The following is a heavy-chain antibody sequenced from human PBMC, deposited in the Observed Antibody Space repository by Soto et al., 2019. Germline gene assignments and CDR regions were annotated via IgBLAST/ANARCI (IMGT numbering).Heavy chain of an antibody. D-gene: IGHD3-22*01. CDR1: GFTLSSYA. CDR3: ARDRGYYYDSSYFDY. J-gene: IGHJ4*02. CDR2: ISYDGSNK. Sequence: QVQLVESGGGVVQPGRSLTLSCAASGFTLSSYAMHWVRQAPGKGLEWVAVISYDGSNKYYADSVKGRFTISRDNSKNTLYLQMNSLRAEDTAVYYCARDRGYYYDSSYFDYWGQGTLVTVSS. V-gene: IGHV3-30-3*01.